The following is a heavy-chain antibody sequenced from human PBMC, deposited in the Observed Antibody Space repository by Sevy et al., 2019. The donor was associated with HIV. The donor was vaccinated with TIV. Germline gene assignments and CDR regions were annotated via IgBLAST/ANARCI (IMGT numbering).Heavy chain of an antibody. CDR2: ITKSGSDI. CDR1: RFNFNIYS. CDR3: ARGPSMDY. Sequence: GGSLRLSCAASRFNFNIYSLNWVRQSPGKGLQWVSLITKSGSDIFYADSVKGRFTISRDNAKNSLYLQMTSLRSDDTGVYFRARGPSMDYWGQGTLVTVSS. V-gene: IGHV3-21*01. J-gene: IGHJ4*01.